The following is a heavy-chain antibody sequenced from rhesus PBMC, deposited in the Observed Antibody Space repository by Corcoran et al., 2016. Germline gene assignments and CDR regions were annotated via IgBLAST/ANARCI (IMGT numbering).Heavy chain of an antibody. CDR3: ATSTVAATAY. CDR1: GYSINNNY. CDR2: VYGRGGTT. Sequence: QVQLQESGPGLVKPSETLSLTCTVSGYSINNNYWSWIRQSAGRGLEWIGYVYGRGGTTYYKPSLKSRVTISTDTSKNQFSLKLSSVTAEDTAIYYCATSTVAATAYWGQGVLVTVSS. D-gene: IGHD4-29*01. V-gene: IGHV4-160*01. J-gene: IGHJ4*01.